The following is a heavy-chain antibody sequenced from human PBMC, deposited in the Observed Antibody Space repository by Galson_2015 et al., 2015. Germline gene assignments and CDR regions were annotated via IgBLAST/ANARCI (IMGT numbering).Heavy chain of an antibody. V-gene: IGHV3-23*01. CDR1: GFTFSSYE. D-gene: IGHD3-3*01. Sequence: SLRLSCAASGFTFSSYEMNWVRQAPGKGLEWVSAISGSGGSTYYADSVKGRFTISRDNSKNTLYLQMNSLRAEDTAVYYCAKDPSSSHDFWSGYYMEKFDWYFELWGRGTLVTVSS. CDR2: ISGSGGST. CDR3: AKDPSSSHDFWSGYYMEKFDWYFEL. J-gene: IGHJ2*01.